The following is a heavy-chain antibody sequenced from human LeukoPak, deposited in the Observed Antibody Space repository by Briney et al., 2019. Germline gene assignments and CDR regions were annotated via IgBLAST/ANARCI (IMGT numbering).Heavy chain of an antibody. CDR2: IQGDGGVI. CDR1: GFSFSNYW. D-gene: IGHD6-19*01. Sequence: GGSLRLSCVASGFSFSNYWMSWVRQAPGKGLQWVANIQGDGGVIDYVDSVKGRFTIPRDNAKNSLFLQMNSLRAEDTALYYCARDGSGWSRDYWGQGTLVTVSS. J-gene: IGHJ4*02. CDR3: ARDGSGWSRDY. V-gene: IGHV3-7*01.